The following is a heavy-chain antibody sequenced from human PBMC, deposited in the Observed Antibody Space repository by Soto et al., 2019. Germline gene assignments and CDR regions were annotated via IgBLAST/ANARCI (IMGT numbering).Heavy chain of an antibody. CDR1: GYTFTSYA. Sequence: GASVKVSCKASGYTFTSYAMHWVRQAPGQRLEWMGWINAGNGNTKYSQKFQGRVTITRDTSASTAYMELSSLRSEDTAVYYCARERVAELELRPNNWFDPWGQGTLVTVSS. J-gene: IGHJ5*02. CDR2: INAGNGNT. CDR3: ARERVAELELRPNNWFDP. D-gene: IGHD1-7*01. V-gene: IGHV1-3*01.